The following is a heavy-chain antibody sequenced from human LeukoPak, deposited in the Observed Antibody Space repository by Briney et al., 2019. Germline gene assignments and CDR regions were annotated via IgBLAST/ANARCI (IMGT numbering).Heavy chain of an antibody. CDR3: ARAGTVSGSYLGHYYYYMDV. D-gene: IGHD1-26*01. Sequence: ASVKVSCKASGYTFTDYYMHWVRQAPGQGLEWMGWINPNSGGTHYIQKFQGRVTMTRDTSISTAYMELGWLRSDDTAMYYCARAGTVSGSYLGHYYYYMDVWGKGTTVTVSS. J-gene: IGHJ6*03. V-gene: IGHV1-2*02. CDR2: INPNSGGT. CDR1: GYTFTDYY.